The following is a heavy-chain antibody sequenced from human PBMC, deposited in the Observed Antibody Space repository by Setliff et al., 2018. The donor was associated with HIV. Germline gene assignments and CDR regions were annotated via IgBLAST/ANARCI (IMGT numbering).Heavy chain of an antibody. V-gene: IGHV1-69-2*01. Sequence: ASVKVSCKASGYAFRDYYINCVQPAPGKGLEWMGRVDPKDGETMYAQKFQGRVTITADRSTNTAYMDLSSLSSDDTALYFCATFDYNLLTGCPCWGQGTLVTVSS. CDR2: VDPKDGET. D-gene: IGHD3-9*01. CDR3: ATFDYNLLTGCPC. J-gene: IGHJ4*02. CDR1: GYAFRDYY.